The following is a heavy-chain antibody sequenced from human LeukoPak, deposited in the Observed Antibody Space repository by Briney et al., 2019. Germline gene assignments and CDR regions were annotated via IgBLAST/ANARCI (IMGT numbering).Heavy chain of an antibody. J-gene: IGHJ4*02. V-gene: IGHV3-23*01. CDR3: ARASFPDKKFDY. CDR1: GFTLSTYA. D-gene: IGHD3-9*01. Sequence: GGSLRLSCAASGFTLSTYAMSWVRQTPGKGLEWVAATSSSDAGTYHADSVRGRFTISRDNSKNTLYLQMNSLRAEDAAVYYCARASFPDKKFDYWGQGTLVTVSS. CDR2: TSSSDAGT.